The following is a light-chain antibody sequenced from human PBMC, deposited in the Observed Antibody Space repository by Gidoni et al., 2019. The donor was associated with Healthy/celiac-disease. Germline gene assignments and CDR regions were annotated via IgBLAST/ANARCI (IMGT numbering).Light chain of an antibody. CDR3: QQYNNWPPGWT. CDR1: QGVSSN. J-gene: IGKJ1*01. Sequence: EIVMTQSPATLSVSPGERATLSCRASQGVSSNLAWYQQKPGQAPRLLIYGASTRATGIPARCSGSGSGTEFTLTISSLQSEDCAVYYCQQYNNWPPGWTFXQXTKVEIK. V-gene: IGKV3-15*01. CDR2: GAS.